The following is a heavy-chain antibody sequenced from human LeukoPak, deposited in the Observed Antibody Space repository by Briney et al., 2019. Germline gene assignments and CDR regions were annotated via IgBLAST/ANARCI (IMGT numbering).Heavy chain of an antibody. J-gene: IGHJ4*02. D-gene: IGHD1-1*01. V-gene: IGHV4-39*01. Sequence: PSETLSLTCTVSGASISSGRNYWGWIRQSPGKGLEWIASLYFSGTTHYNPSLQSRVSVTVDTSKNQFSVRLNSLTAADTAVYYCARHLSGTTMAHYFDHWGQGTVVTASS. CDR2: LYFSGTT. CDR3: ARHLSGTTMAHYFDH. CDR1: GASISSGRNY.